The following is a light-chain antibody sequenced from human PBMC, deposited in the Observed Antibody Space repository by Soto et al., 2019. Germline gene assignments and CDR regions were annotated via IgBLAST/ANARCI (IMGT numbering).Light chain of an antibody. V-gene: IGKV1-5*01. J-gene: IGKJ4*02. CDR2: EAS. CDR3: QQYNSSPLT. CDR1: QSISTW. Sequence: DIQMTQSPSTLSASVGDRVTITCRANQSISTWLAWYQQKPGKAPKLLIYEASTLESGVPSRFSAGGSGADFTLIISSLQHNDFTTYSCQQYNSSPLTFGGGNNVEIK.